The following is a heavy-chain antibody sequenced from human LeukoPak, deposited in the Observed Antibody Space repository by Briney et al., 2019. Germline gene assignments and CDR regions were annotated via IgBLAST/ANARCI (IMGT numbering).Heavy chain of an antibody. V-gene: IGHV4-34*01. CDR1: GGSFSGYY. J-gene: IGHJ4*02. CDR3: ARSQPDDYGDYVDY. CDR2: INHSGST. D-gene: IGHD4-17*01. Sequence: SETLSLTCAVYGGSFSGYYWSWIRQPPGKGLEWIGEINHSGSTNYNPSLKSRVTISVDTSKTQFSLKLSSVPAADTAVYSCARSQPDDYGDYVDYWGQGTLVTVS.